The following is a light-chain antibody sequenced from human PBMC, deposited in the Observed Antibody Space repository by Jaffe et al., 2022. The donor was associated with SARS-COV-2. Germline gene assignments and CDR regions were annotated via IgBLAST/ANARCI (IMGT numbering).Light chain of an antibody. J-gene: IGLJ1*01. V-gene: IGLV2-8*01. Sequence: ALTQPPSASGSPGQSVTISCTGSSSDVGGYDYVSWYQQHPGKAPKLMIYEVTERPSGVPDRFSGSKSGNTASLTVSGLQADDEADYYCKSYAGSNNYVFGTGTRVTVL. CDR3: KSYAGSNNYV. CDR2: EVT. CDR1: SSDVGGYDY.